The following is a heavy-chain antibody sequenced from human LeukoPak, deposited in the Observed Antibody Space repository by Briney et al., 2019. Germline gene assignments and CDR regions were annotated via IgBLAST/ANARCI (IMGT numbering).Heavy chain of an antibody. J-gene: IGHJ3*02. CDR2: ISGSGGNT. CDR1: GFTFNNYA. Sequence: PGGSPRLSCAASGFTFNNYAMNWVRQAPGKGLEWVSSISGSGGNTYYADSVKGRFTISRDNSKNTLYLQMNSLRAEDTAVYYCAKPARTDAFDIWGQGTMITVSS. D-gene: IGHD1-14*01. V-gene: IGHV3-23*01. CDR3: AKPARTDAFDI.